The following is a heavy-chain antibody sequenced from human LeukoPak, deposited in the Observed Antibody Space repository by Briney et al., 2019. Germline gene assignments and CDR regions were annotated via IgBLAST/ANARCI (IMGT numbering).Heavy chain of an antibody. CDR1: GYTFTGYY. D-gene: IGHD3-10*01. J-gene: IGHJ4*02. V-gene: IGHV1-8*02. CDR2: MNPNSGNT. Sequence: ASVKVSCKASGYTFTGYYIHWVRQAPGQGLQWMGWMNPNSGNTGYAQKFQGRVTMTRNTSISTAYMELSSLRSEDTAVYYCARDYYGSGSTEDYFDYWGQGTLVTVSS. CDR3: ARDYYGSGSTEDYFDY.